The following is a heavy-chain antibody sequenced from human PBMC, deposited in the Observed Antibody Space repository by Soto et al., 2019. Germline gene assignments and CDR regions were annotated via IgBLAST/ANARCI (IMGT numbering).Heavy chain of an antibody. CDR3: ARELVGEGGYYYYGMDV. CDR1: GFTFSSYE. Sequence: EVQLVESGGGLVQPGGSLRLSCAASGFTFSSYEMNWVRQAPGKGLEWVSYISSSGSTIYYADSVKGRFTISRDNAKTSLYLQMNSLRAEDTAVYYCARELVGEGGYYYYGMDVWGQGTTVTVSS. D-gene: IGHD3-16*01. CDR2: ISSSGSTI. V-gene: IGHV3-48*03. J-gene: IGHJ6*02.